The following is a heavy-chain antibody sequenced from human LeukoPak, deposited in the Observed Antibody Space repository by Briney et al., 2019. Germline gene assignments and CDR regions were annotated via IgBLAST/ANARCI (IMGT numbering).Heavy chain of an antibody. V-gene: IGHV4-39*07. CDR3: ARAQRFVHWFDP. CDR2: IYYSGST. Sequence: SETLSLTCTVSGGSISSSSYYWGWIRQPPGKGLEWIGSIYYSGSTYYNPSLKSRVTISVDTSKNQFSLKLSSVTAADTAVYYCARAQRFVHWFDPWGQGTLVTVSS. CDR1: GGSISSSSYY. D-gene: IGHD5-24*01. J-gene: IGHJ5*02.